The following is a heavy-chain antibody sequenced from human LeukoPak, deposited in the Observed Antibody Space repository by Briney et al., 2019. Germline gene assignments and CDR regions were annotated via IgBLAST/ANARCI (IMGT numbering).Heavy chain of an antibody. V-gene: IGHV3-33*01. CDR1: GFTFSSYG. J-gene: IGHJ4*02. CDR2: IWYDGSNK. Sequence: GGSLRLSCAASGFTFSSYGMHWVRQAPGKGLEWVAVIWYDGSNKYYADSVKGRFTISRDNSKNTLYLQMNSLRAEDTAVYYCARGPPYIVVVPAAIDFDYWGQGTLATVSS. D-gene: IGHD2-2*02. CDR3: ARGPPYIVVVPAAIDFDY.